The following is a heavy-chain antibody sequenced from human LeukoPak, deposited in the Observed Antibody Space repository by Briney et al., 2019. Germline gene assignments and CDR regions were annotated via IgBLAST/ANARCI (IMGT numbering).Heavy chain of an antibody. Sequence: PGGSLRLSCAASGFTFSSYAMTWVRQAPGKGLEWVSGISGSGDSTYNADSVKGWFTISRDNSKNTLYLQMSSLRAEDTAIYYCAKELHYYDSSGYNDAFDIWGQGTMVTVSS. CDR3: AKELHYYDSSGYNDAFDI. J-gene: IGHJ3*02. CDR2: ISGSGDST. CDR1: GFTFSSYA. V-gene: IGHV3-23*01. D-gene: IGHD3-22*01.